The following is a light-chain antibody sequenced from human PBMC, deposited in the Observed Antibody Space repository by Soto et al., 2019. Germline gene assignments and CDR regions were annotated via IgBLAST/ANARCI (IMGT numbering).Light chain of an antibody. V-gene: IGKV1-33*01. J-gene: IGKJ2*01. CDR2: AAS. Sequence: DIQLTQSPSSLSASVGDRVTLAYQASQDIARSLSWFQQKPGKAPNLLIYAASNLEAGVPSRFSAGGSGTNFSLIISSLQPQDIATYYCQQYHTFPYTFGRGTKL. CDR3: QQYHTFPYT. CDR1: QDIARS.